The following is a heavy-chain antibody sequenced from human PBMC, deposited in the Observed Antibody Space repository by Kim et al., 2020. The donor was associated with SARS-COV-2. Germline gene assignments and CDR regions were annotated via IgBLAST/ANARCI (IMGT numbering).Heavy chain of an antibody. V-gene: IGHV7-4-1*02. CDR2: INTNSGNP. D-gene: IGHD3-10*01. J-gene: IGHJ5*02. CDR1: GYTFTSYA. CDR3: ASSYGSGRYYWFDP. Sequence: ASVKVSCKASGYTFTSYAMNWVRQAPGQGLEWMGWINTNSGNPTYAHGFPGRSVLSLDTSVSTAYLQLSSLTAEDTAVYYCASSYGSGRYYWFDPWGQGT.